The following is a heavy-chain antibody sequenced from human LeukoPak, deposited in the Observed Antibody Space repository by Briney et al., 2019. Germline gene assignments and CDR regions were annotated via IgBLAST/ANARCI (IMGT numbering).Heavy chain of an antibody. CDR1: GGSISSSSYY. Sequence: PSETLSLTCTVSGGSISSSSYYWGWIRQPPGKGLEWIGSIYYSGSTYYNPSLKSRVTISVDTSKNQFSPKLSSVTAADTAVYYCATTTVTTLGHAFDIWGQGTMVTVSS. J-gene: IGHJ3*02. D-gene: IGHD4-17*01. CDR3: ATTTVTTLGHAFDI. CDR2: IYYSGST. V-gene: IGHV4-39*01.